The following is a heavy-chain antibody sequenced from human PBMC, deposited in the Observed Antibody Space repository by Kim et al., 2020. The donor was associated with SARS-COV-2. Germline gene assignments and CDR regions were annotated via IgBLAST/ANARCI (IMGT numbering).Heavy chain of an antibody. CDR3: ARASYYDSLRYFIFDY. J-gene: IGHJ4*02. Sequence: GGSLRLSCAASGFTFSDHYMDWVRQAPGKGLEWVARTRNKAKSYTTEYAASVKGRFTVSRDDSENSLYLQMNSLKTEDTAVYYCARASYYDSLRYFIFDYWGQGTLVTVSS. CDR2: TRNKAKSYTT. V-gene: IGHV3-72*01. CDR1: GFTFSDHY. D-gene: IGHD3-22*01.